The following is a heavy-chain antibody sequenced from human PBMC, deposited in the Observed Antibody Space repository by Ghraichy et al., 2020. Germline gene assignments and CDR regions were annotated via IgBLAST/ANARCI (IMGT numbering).Heavy chain of an antibody. Sequence: GGSLRLSCAASGFTFSSYAMHWVRQAPGKGLEWVAVISYDGSNKYYVDSVKGRFTISRDNSKNTLYLQMNSLRAEDTALYYCARGGDYDSSGYGDYWGQGTLVTVSS. CDR2: ISYDGSNK. V-gene: IGHV3-30*04. CDR1: GFTFSSYA. J-gene: IGHJ4*02. CDR3: ARGGDYDSSGYGDY. D-gene: IGHD3-22*01.